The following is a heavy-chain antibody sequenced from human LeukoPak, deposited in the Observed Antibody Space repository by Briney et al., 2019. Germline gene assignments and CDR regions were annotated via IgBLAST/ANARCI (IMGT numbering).Heavy chain of an antibody. J-gene: IGHJ4*02. CDR2: IYYSGST. V-gene: IGHV4-59*08. CDR1: GGSISSYY. CDR3: ARHRSGCDY. Sequence: PSETLSLTCTVSGGSISSYYWSWIRQPPGKGLEWIGYIYYSGSTNYNPSLKSRVTISVDTSKNQFSLKLSSVAAADTAVYYCARHRSGCDYWGQGTLVTVSS. D-gene: IGHD6-19*01.